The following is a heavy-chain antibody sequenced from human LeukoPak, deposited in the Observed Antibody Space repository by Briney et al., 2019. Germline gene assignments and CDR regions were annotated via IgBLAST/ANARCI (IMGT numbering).Heavy chain of an antibody. CDR1: GDSISSSGYY. Sequence: SETLSLTCTVSGDSISSSGYYWGWIRQPPGQGLEWIGSLFYGEPTSYSPSLQSRVIISLDTSRNQFSLKLSSVTAADTAVYYCARNQIAASGTAHLDYWGQGTLVTVSS. V-gene: IGHV4-39*01. CDR2: LFYGEPT. D-gene: IGHD6-13*01. J-gene: IGHJ4*02. CDR3: ARNQIAASGTAHLDY.